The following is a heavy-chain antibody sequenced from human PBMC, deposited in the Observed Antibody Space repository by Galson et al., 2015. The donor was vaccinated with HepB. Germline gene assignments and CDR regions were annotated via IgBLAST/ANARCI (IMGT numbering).Heavy chain of an antibody. Sequence: LRLSCAASGFTFSSYGMHWVRQAPGKGLEWVAVIWYDGSNKYYADSVKGRFTISRDNSKNTLYLQMNSLRAEDTAVYYCARTYSSSSYYYYYMDVWGKGTTVTVSS. J-gene: IGHJ6*03. V-gene: IGHV3-33*01. CDR1: GFTFSSYG. CDR3: ARTYSSSSYYYYYMDV. CDR2: IWYDGSNK. D-gene: IGHD6-6*01.